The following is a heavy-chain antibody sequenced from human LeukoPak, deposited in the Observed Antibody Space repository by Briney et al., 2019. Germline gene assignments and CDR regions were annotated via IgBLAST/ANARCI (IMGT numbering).Heavy chain of an antibody. V-gene: IGHV3-23*01. CDR2: ISGSGSST. CDR1: GFSFSSYA. CDR3: AKDLVSGSFYGPVGY. D-gene: IGHD1-26*01. Sequence: GGSLRLSCAASGFSFSSYAMSWVRQAPGQGLEWVSTISGSGSSTYYADSVKGRFTISRDNSKNTLYLQTNSLRAEDTAIYYCAKDLVSGSFYGPVGYWGQGTLVTVSS. J-gene: IGHJ4*02.